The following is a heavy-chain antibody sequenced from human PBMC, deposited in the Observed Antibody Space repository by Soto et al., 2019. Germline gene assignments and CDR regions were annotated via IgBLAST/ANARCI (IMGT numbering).Heavy chain of an antibody. J-gene: IGHJ6*02. CDR1: GYTFTSYD. D-gene: IGHD6-6*01. CDR2: INPSGGST. V-gene: IGHV1-46*01. CDR3: ARSSGSSSGGGYYYYGMDV. Sequence: ASVKFSCKASGYTFTSYDINWVRQATGQGLEWMGIINPSGGSTSYAQKFQGRVTMTRDTSTSTVYMELSSLRSEDTAVYYCARSSGSSSGGGYYYYGMDVWGQGTTVTVS.